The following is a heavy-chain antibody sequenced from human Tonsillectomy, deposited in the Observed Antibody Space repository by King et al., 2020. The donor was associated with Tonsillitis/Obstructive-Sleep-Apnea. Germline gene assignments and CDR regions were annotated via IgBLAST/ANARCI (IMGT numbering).Heavy chain of an antibody. D-gene: IGHD3-3*01. CDR3: ARDSYDFWNQGNYYMDV. CDR2: ISSGSNYI. V-gene: IGHV3-21*01. Sequence: VQLVESGGGLVKPGGSLRLYCAASGFTFSSYSMNWVRQAPGKGLDWVSSISSGSNYIYYADSVKGRFTISRNNAKNSLYLQLNSLRAEETAVYYCARDSYDFWNQGNYYMDVWGKGTTVTVSS. CDR1: GFTFSSYS. J-gene: IGHJ6*03.